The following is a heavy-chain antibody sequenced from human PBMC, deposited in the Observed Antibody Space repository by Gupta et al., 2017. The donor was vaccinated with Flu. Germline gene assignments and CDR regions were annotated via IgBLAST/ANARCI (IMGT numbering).Heavy chain of an antibody. CDR2: IWYDGSNK. D-gene: IGHD1-1*01. CDR3: ARTPPEVEPTLGWADY. V-gene: IGHV3-33*01. J-gene: IGHJ4*02. CDR1: GFTFSSYG. Sequence: QVQLVESGGGVVQPGRSLRLSCAASGFTFSSYGMHWVRQAPGKGLEWVAVIWYDGSNKYYADSVKGRFTISRDNSKNTLYLQMNSLRAEDTAVYYCARTPPEVEPTLGWADYWGQGTLVTVSS.